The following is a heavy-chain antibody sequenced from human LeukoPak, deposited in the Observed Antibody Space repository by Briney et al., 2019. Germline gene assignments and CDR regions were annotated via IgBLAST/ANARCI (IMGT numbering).Heavy chain of an antibody. CDR1: GGSFSGHY. D-gene: IGHD2-15*01. J-gene: IGHJ4*02. CDR3: ARSPGYCSGGSCQMAGFDY. Sequence: SETLSLTCAVYGGSFSGHYWSWIRQPPGKGLEWIGEMFHTGRTNYNPSLKSRVTISVDSSKNQFSLKLSSVTAADTAVYYCARSPGYCSGGSCQMAGFDYWGQGTLVTVSS. CDR2: MFHTGRT. V-gene: IGHV4-34*12.